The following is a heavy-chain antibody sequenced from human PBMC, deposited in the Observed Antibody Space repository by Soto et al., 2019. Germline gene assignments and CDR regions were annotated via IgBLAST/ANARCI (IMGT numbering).Heavy chain of an antibody. CDR2: ISYDGSNK. J-gene: IGHJ3*02. V-gene: IGHV3-30-3*01. D-gene: IGHD5-12*01. Sequence: GGSLRLSCAASGFTFSSYAMHWVRQAPGKGLERVAVISYDGSNKYYADSVKGRFTISRDNSKNTLYLQMNSLRAEDTAVYYCARDPDSGYDLAFDIWGQGTMVTVSS. CDR1: GFTFSSYA. CDR3: ARDPDSGYDLAFDI.